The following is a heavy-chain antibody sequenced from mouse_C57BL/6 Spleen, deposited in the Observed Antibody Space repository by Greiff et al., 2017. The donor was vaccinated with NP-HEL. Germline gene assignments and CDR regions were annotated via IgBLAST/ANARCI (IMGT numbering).Heavy chain of an antibody. D-gene: IGHD3-2*02. Sequence: EVMLVESGGGLVQSGRSLRLSCATSGFTFSDFYMEWVRQAPGKGLEWIAARRNKANDYTTEYSASVKGRFIVSRDTSQSILYLQMNALRAEDTAIYYCARDDSSGYGAMDYWGQGTSVTVSS. V-gene: IGHV7-1*01. CDR2: RRNKANDYTT. CDR1: GFTFSDFY. J-gene: IGHJ4*01. CDR3: ARDDSSGYGAMDY.